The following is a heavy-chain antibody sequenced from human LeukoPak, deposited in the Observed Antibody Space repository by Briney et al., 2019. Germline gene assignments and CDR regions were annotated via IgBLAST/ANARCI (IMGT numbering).Heavy chain of an antibody. CDR2: ISGSGGYT. D-gene: IGHD6-19*01. V-gene: IGHV3-23*01. J-gene: IGHJ4*02. Sequence: GGSLRLSCSTSGFTFSNYAMSWVRQAPGKGLEWVSAISGSGGYTYYPDSVKGRFTISRDDSKNTLYLQMNSLRAEDTAVYYCAKGDSSGPTHFDYWGQGTLVTGSS. CDR1: GFTFSNYA. CDR3: AKGDSSGPTHFDY.